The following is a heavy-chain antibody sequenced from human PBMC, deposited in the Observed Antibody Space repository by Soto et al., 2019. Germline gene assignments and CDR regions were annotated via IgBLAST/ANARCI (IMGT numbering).Heavy chain of an antibody. CDR1: GFIFSSFA. V-gene: IGHV3-30-3*01. D-gene: IGHD3-16*01. Sequence: VQLAESGGDVVQPGRSLRLSCAASGFIFSSFALHWVRQTPDKGLEWVAFISNDGSQTYYADSVKGRFTISRDNSNNSLTLQMDRLSPEDTARYYCARDPYFDYMYGTPDYWGQGTLVAVSS. J-gene: IGHJ4*02. CDR2: ISNDGSQT. CDR3: ARDPYFDYMYGTPDY.